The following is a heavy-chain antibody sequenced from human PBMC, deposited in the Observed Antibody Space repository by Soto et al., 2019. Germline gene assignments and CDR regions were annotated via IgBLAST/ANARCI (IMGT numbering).Heavy chain of an antibody. V-gene: IGHV1-24*01. Sequence: GASVKVSCKVSGYTLTELSMHWVRQAPGKGLEWMGGFDPEDGETIYAQKFQGRVTMTEDTSTDTAYMELSSLRSEDTAVYYCATGPNRQTPYYFDYWGQGTLVTVSS. CDR1: GYTLTELS. CDR2: FDPEDGET. CDR3: ATGPNRQTPYYFDY. J-gene: IGHJ4*02.